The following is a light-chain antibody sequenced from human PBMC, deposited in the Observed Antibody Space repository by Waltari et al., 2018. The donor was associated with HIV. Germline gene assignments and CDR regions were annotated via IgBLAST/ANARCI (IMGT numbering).Light chain of an antibody. Sequence: QSVLTQTPSLSGTPGQRVTTSCSGGYSNLGSNTVNWYQQFPGTAPRLLIYSNNQRRSGVPDRFSGSKSGTSASLVISELQSQDEADYHCAAWDDSLHGELFGGGTKLTVL. J-gene: IGLJ2*01. CDR3: AAWDDSLHGEL. CDR1: YSNLGSNT. V-gene: IGLV1-44*01. CDR2: SNN.